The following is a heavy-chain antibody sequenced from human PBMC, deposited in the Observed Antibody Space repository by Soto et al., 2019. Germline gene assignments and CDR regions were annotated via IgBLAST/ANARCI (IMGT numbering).Heavy chain of an antibody. Sequence: QVQLVESGGGVVQPGRSLRLSCAASGFTFSSYGMHWVRQAPGKGLEWVAVISYDGSNKYYADSVKGRFTISRDNSNNTRYLQMNSLKGEDTAVYYCAEGNFVWLASWGLGYWGPGTLGTVSS. CDR1: GFTFSSYG. D-gene: IGHD3-9*01. CDR3: AEGNFVWLASWGLGY. CDR2: ISYDGSNK. J-gene: IGHJ4*02. V-gene: IGHV3-30*18.